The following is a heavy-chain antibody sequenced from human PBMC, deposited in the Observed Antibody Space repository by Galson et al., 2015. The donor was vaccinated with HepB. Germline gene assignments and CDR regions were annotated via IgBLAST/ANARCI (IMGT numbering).Heavy chain of an antibody. CDR3: VCLRGHELKLLDF. CDR1: TFIFNASS. Sequence: SLRLSCAASTFIFNASSMCWVRQAPGEGLEWVSYISSSSNTIYYANSLKGRFTISRDSAKKSLYLQMNSLRAEDTDVYYCVCLRGHELKLLDFWGQGTPVTVSS. J-gene: IGHJ4*02. D-gene: IGHD4-23*01. V-gene: IGHV3-48*04. CDR2: ISSSSNTI.